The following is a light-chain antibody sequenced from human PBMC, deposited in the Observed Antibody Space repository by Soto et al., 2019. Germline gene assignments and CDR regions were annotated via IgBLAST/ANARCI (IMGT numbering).Light chain of an antibody. CDR3: QQSCSTPYT. J-gene: IGKJ2*01. CDR1: QSISSY. V-gene: IGKV1-39*01. CDR2: AAS. Sequence: DIQMTQSPSSLSASVGDRVTITCRASQSISSYLNWYQQKPGKAPKLLIYAASSLQSGVPSRFSGSGTGKDFTITISSLQPEEFATYYCQQSCSTPYTFGQGTKLEIK.